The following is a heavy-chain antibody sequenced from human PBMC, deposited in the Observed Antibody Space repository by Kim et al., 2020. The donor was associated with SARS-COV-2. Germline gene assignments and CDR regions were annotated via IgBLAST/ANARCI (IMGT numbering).Heavy chain of an antibody. Sequence: GGSLRLSCAASGFTFSSYAMHWVRQAPGKGLEWVAVISYDGSNKYYADSVKGRFTISRDNSKNTLYLQMNSLRAEDTAVYYCARDRGGDAFDIWGQGTMVTVSS. CDR2: ISYDGSNK. CDR3: ARDRGGDAFDI. J-gene: IGHJ3*02. D-gene: IGHD3-16*01. V-gene: IGHV3-30-3*01. CDR1: GFTFSSYA.